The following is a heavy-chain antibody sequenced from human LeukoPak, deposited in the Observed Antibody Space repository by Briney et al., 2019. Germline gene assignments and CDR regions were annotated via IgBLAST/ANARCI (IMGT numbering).Heavy chain of an antibody. CDR1: GFTFSSYA. CDR2: ISGGGGST. V-gene: IGHV3-23*01. Sequence: GGSLRLSCAASGFTFSSYAMSWVRQAPGKGLEWVSAISGGGGSTYYADSVKGRFTISRDNSKNTLYLQMNSLRAEDTAVYYCAKDRGYYDSSGFHAYWGQGTLVTVSS. D-gene: IGHD3-22*01. CDR3: AKDRGYYDSSGFHAY. J-gene: IGHJ4*02.